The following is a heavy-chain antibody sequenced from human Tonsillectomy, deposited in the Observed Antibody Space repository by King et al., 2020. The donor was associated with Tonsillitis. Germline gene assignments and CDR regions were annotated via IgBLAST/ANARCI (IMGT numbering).Heavy chain of an antibody. Sequence: VQLVESGGGVVQPGRSLRLSCAASGFTFSSYGMHWVRQAPGKGLEWVAVIWYDGSYKYYADSVKGRITISRDNSKNTLYLQMHSLRADDTAVYYCARDRSYMAVGGIDLWGPGTLVTVSS. CDR1: GFTFSSYG. J-gene: IGHJ2*01. CDR2: IWYDGSYK. V-gene: IGHV3-33*08. D-gene: IGHD3-3*01. CDR3: ARDRSYMAVGGIDL.